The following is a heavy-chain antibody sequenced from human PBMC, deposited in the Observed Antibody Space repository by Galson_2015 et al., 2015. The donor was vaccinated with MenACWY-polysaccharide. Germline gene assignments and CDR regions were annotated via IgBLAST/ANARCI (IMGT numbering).Heavy chain of an antibody. CDR2: ISSGRDTE. Sequence: SLRLSCAASGFTFSIYVMTWVRQAPGKGLEWVSAISSGRDTEYYTDSVKGRFTISRDNSKDTVHLQMDSLRAEDTAVYYCVKGRWADTWGQGTMVTVSS. CDR1: GFTFSIYV. V-gene: IGHV3-23*01. CDR3: VKGRWADT. D-gene: IGHD1-26*01. J-gene: IGHJ3*02.